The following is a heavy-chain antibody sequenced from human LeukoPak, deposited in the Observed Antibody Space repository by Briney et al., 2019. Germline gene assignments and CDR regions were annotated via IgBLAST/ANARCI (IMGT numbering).Heavy chain of an antibody. J-gene: IGHJ4*02. D-gene: IGHD3-9*01. CDR3: ASLRYFDWLSRSRGFRFDY. CDR2: IYTSGST. CDR1: GGSISSGSYY. V-gene: IGHV4-61*02. Sequence: PSQTLSLTCTVSGGSISSGSYYWSWIRQPAGKGLEWIGRIYTSGSTNYNPSLKSRVTISVDTSKNQFSLKLSSVTAADTAVYYCASLRYFDWLSRSRGFRFDYWGQGTLVTVSS.